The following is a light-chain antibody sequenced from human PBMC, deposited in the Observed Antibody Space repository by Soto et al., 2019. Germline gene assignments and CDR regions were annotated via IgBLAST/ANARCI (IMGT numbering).Light chain of an antibody. CDR2: GAS. Sequence: GARVTITCRASPGISHYLAWYQQKPGKPPTLLIHGASTLQSGDPTRFSGSGSGTDFTLTISSLQPEDVAVYYCQRYNNAPRTVGQGTKVDSK. CDR1: PGISHY. V-gene: IGKV1-27*01. CDR3: QRYNNAPRT. J-gene: IGKJ1*01.